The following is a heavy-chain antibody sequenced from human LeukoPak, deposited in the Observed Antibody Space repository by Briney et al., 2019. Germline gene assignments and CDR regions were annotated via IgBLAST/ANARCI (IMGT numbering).Heavy chain of an antibody. CDR3: ARRSAARDAFDI. Sequence: PGGSLRLSCAASGFTFSNSSVNWVRQAPGKGLVWVSRINSDGSTTNYADSVKGRFTISRDNAKNTLYLQMNSLRAEDTAAYYCARRSAARDAFDIWGQGTMVTVSS. J-gene: IGHJ3*02. CDR1: GFTFSNSS. CDR2: INSDGSTT. D-gene: IGHD6-6*01. V-gene: IGHV3-74*01.